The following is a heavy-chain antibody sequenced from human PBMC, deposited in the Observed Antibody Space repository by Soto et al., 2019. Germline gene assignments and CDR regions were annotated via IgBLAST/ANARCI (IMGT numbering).Heavy chain of an antibody. D-gene: IGHD3-3*01. Sequence: GASVKVSCKASGYTFTSYYMHWVRQAPGQGLEWMGIINPSGGSTSYAQKFQGRVTMTRDTSTSTVYMELSSLRSEDTAVYYCARSSRVGVVIISYGMDVWGQGTTVTVSS. CDR2: INPSGGST. CDR3: ARSSRVGVVIISYGMDV. V-gene: IGHV1-46*01. J-gene: IGHJ6*02. CDR1: GYTFTSYY.